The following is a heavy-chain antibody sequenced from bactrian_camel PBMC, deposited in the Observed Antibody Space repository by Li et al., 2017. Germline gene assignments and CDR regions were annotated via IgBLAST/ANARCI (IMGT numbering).Heavy chain of an antibody. CDR3: VKPNPDARGGFDH. CDR2: IDTRSGGT. Sequence: HVQLVESGGGSEQAGGTLRLSCKVSGDATNSPACMAWFRQAPGKEREAVATIDTRSGGTDYAASVKGRFTISRDNAKDTLYLQMNSLKTEDTAVYYCVKPNPDARGGFDHWGQGTQVTVS. J-gene: IGHJ4*01. CDR1: GDATNSPAC. V-gene: IGHV3S54*01. D-gene: IGHD1*01.